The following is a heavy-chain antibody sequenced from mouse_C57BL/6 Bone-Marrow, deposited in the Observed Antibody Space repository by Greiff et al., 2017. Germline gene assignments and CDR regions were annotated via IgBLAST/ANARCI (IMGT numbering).Heavy chain of an antibody. CDR2: ISYDGSN. CDR3: AREGSYDGYYVGFAY. J-gene: IGHJ3*01. Sequence: EVKLQESGPGLVKPSQSLSLTCSVTGYSITSGYYWNWIRQFPGNKLEWMGYISYDGSNNYNPSLKNRISITRDTSKNQFFLKLNSVTTEDTATYYCAREGSYDGYYVGFAYWGQGTLVTVSA. V-gene: IGHV3-6*01. D-gene: IGHD2-3*01. CDR1: GYSITSGYY.